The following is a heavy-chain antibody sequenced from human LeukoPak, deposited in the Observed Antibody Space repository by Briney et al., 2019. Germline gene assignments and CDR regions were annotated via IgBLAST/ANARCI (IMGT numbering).Heavy chain of an antibody. D-gene: IGHD3-3*01. CDR2: IYHSGST. V-gene: IGHV4-30-2*01. Sequence: PSETLSLTCTVSGGSISSGGYYWSWIRQPPGKGLEWIGYIYHSGSTYYNPSLKSRVTISVDRSENQFSLKLSSVTAADTAVYYCARGGSYDFWSGYYPLDYWGQGTLVTVSS. CDR3: ARGGSYDFWSGYYPLDY. J-gene: IGHJ4*02. CDR1: GGSISSGGYY.